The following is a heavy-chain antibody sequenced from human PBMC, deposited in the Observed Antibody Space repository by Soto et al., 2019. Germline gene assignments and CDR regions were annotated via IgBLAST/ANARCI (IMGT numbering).Heavy chain of an antibody. CDR1: GYTFTSYG. CDR2: INAGNGNT. D-gene: IGHD3-10*01. J-gene: IGHJ4*02. V-gene: IGHV1-3*01. CDR3: ARGGHYYGSGSSY. Sequence: ASVTVSCKASGYTFTSYGIHWVRQAPGQRLEWTGWINAGNGNTKYSEKFQGRVTITRDTSASTAYLELSSLRSEDTAVYYCARGGHYYGSGSSYWGQGTLVTVSS.